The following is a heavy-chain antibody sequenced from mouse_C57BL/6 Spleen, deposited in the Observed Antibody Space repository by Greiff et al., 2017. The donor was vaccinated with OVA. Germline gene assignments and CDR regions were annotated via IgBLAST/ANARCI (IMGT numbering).Heavy chain of an antibody. CDR3: ARYSNYRGNAMDY. CDR1: GYSFTDYN. J-gene: IGHJ4*01. CDR2: INPNYGTT. D-gene: IGHD2-5*01. Sequence: EVQLQESGPELVKPGASVKIPCKASGYSFTDYNMNWVKQSNGKSLEWIGVINPNYGTTSYNQKFKGKATLTVDQSSSTAYMQLNSLTSEDSAVYYCARYSNYRGNAMDYWGQGTSVTVSS. V-gene: IGHV1-39*01.